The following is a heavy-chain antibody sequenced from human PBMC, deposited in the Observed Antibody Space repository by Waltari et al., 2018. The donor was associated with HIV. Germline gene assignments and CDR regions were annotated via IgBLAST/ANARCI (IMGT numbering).Heavy chain of an antibody. CDR1: GYVFPEKF. CDR3: ARRDHDFSGGGPNGEVLDG. Sequence: QARLEQSGAELRKPGASVQVSCKASGYVFPEKFTKWMRQAPGHGLQWLGFINTQTVGTIVAHTWLGSITMASGTAITTGFMHLSGLMTAKTAVYYCARRDHDFSGGGPNGEVLDGWGPGTLVTVSS. J-gene: IGHJ1*01. V-gene: IGHV1-2*07. CDR2: INTQTVGT. D-gene: IGHD2-8*01.